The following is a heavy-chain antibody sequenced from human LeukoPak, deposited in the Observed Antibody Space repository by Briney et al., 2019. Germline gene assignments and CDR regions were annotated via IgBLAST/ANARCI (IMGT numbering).Heavy chain of an antibody. CDR3: ARDPYDSSGNDY. Sequence: ASVKVSCKSSAYKFTNYFITWVRQAPGQGLEWMGWINPNSGGTNYAQKFQGRVTMTRDTSISTAYMELSRLRSDDTAVYYCARDPYDSSGNDYWGQGTLVTVSS. CDR1: AYKFTNYF. CDR2: INPNSGGT. J-gene: IGHJ4*02. D-gene: IGHD3-22*01. V-gene: IGHV1-2*02.